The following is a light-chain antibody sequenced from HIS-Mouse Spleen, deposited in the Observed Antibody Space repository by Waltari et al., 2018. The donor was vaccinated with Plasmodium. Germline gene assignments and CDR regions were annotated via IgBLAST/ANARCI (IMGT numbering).Light chain of an antibody. CDR3: QQYYSFPWT. V-gene: IGKV1-33*01. CDR2: DAS. J-gene: IGKJ1*01. Sequence: DFQMPQSPSSLSASVGERVTITCQASQDISNYLNWYQQKPGKAPKLLIYDASNLETGVPSRFSGSGSGTDFTFTISSLQPEDIATYYCQQYYSFPWTFGQGTKVEIK. CDR1: QDISNY.